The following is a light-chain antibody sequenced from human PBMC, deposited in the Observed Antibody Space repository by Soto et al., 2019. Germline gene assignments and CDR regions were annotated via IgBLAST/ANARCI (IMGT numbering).Light chain of an antibody. CDR2: GNS. J-gene: IGLJ1*01. V-gene: IGLV1-40*01. CDR1: SSNIGAGYD. Sequence: QSVLAQPPSVSGAPGQKDTISCTGSSSNIGAGYDLHWYQQLPGTAPKLLLYGNSNRPSGVPDRFSGSKSGTSASLAISGLQAEDEADYYCQSYDSSLSAYVFGTGTKVTVL. CDR3: QSYDSSLSAYV.